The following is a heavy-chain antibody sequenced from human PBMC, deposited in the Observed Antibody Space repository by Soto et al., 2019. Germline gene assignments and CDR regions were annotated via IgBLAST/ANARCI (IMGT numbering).Heavy chain of an antibody. CDR3: ARDLGGNSGYYYYYGMDV. V-gene: IGHV1-69*13. J-gene: IGHJ6*02. CDR1: GGTFSSYA. CDR2: ISPIFGTA. Sequence: SVKVSCKASGGTFSSYAISWVRQAPGQGLEWMGGISPIFGTANYAQKFQGRVTITADESTSTAYMELSSLRSEDTAVYYCARDLGGNSGYYYYYGMDVWGQGTTVTVSS. D-gene: IGHD2-21*02.